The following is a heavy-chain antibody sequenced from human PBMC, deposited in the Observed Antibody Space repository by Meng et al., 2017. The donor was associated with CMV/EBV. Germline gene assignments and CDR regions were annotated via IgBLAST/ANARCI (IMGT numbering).Heavy chain of an antibody. CDR1: GYTFTGYY. Sequence: ASVKVSCKASGYTFTGYYMHWVRQAPGQGLEWMGWINPNSGGTNYAQKFQGRVTMTRDTSISTAYMELSRLRSDDTAVYYCAREDYYDSGDDAFDIWGQGTMVTVSS. CDR2: INPNSGGT. J-gene: IGHJ3*02. CDR3: AREDYYDSGDDAFDI. V-gene: IGHV1-2*02. D-gene: IGHD3-10*01.